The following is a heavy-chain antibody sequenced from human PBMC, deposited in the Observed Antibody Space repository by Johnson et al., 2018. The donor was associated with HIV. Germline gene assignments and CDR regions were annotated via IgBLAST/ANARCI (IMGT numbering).Heavy chain of an antibody. CDR1: GFTFSSYA. V-gene: IGHV3-9*01. CDR2: ISWNSGSI. Sequence: VQLVESGGGVVQPGRSLRLSCAASGFTFSSYAMHWVRQAPGKGLEWVSGISWNSGSIGYADSVKGRFTISRDNAKNSLYLQMNSLRAEDTALYYCAKDTTFSSSHAFDIWGQGTMVTVSS. CDR3: AKDTTFSSSHAFDI. D-gene: IGHD6-6*01. J-gene: IGHJ3*02.